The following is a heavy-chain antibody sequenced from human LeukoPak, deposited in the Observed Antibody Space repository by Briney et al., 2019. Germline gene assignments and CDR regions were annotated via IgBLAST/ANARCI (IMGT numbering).Heavy chain of an antibody. J-gene: IGHJ4*02. Sequence: GGSLRLSCAASGFTFSSYAMSWVRQAPGKGLEWVSAISGSGGSTYYADSVKGRFTISRDNSKNTLYLQMNSLRAEDTAVYYCAKDFDILVRREDIVLREDYWGQGTLVTVSS. CDR3: AKDFDILVRREDIVLREDY. V-gene: IGHV3-23*01. CDR2: ISGSGGST. CDR1: GFTFSSYA. D-gene: IGHD2-8*01.